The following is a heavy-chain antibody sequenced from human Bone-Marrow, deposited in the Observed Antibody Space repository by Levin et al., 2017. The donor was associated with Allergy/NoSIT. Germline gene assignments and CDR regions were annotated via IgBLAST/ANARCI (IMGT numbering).Heavy chain of an antibody. CDR2: TRNKANIYTT. J-gene: IGHJ4*02. CDR3: AREGDSSAYYIDFDY. D-gene: IGHD6-19*01. V-gene: IGHV3-72*01. CDR1: EFSFNDPS. Sequence: LSLTCAASEFSFNDPSMNWVRQAPGKGLEWVGRTRNKANIYTTEYAASVKGRFTISRDDSRSSLFLQMNSLQTEDTAVYYCAREGDSSAYYIDFDYWGQGTLVTVSS.